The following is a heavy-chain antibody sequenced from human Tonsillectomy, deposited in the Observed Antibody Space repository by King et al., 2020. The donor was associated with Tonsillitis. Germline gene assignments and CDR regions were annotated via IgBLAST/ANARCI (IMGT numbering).Heavy chain of an antibody. Sequence: VQLQESGPGLVKPSETLSLTCTVSGDSISTYYWSWIRQPPGKGLEWIGYIHFIVSTNYNPSLESRVTISVDTSKKQVSLKLRSVPAADTAVYYCARGSRQGWGSGLTFDSWGQGTLVTVSS. V-gene: IGHV4-59*01. CDR2: IHFIVST. D-gene: IGHD3-16*01. CDR3: ARGSRQGWGSGLTFDS. J-gene: IGHJ4*02. CDR1: GDSISTYY.